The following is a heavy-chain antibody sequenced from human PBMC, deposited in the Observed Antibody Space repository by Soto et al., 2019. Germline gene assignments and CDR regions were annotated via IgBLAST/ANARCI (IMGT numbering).Heavy chain of an antibody. V-gene: IGHV4-39*01. CDR3: ARSIMITFGEESGFDP. CDR1: GGSISSSSYY. CDR2: IYYSGST. D-gene: IGHD3-16*01. J-gene: IGHJ5*02. Sequence: SETLSLTCTVSGGSISSSSYYWGWIRQPPGKGLEWIGSIYYSGSTYYNPSLKSRVTISVDTSKNQFSLKLSSVTAADTAVYYCARSIMITFGEESGFDPWGQGTLVTVSS.